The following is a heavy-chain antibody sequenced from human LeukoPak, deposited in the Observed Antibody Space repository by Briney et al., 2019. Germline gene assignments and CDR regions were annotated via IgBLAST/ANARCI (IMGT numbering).Heavy chain of an antibody. CDR3: AKTSYSYGYF. Sequence: GGSLRLSCVASGFTYSSYAMTWVRQAPGKGLEWVSLIRSSGDNTYYADSVKGRFTISRDNSKNTLYVQMNSLRAEDTAVYYCAKTSYSYGYFWGQGTLVTVSS. J-gene: IGHJ4*02. V-gene: IGHV3-23*01. D-gene: IGHD5-18*01. CDR1: GFTYSSYA. CDR2: IRSSGDNT.